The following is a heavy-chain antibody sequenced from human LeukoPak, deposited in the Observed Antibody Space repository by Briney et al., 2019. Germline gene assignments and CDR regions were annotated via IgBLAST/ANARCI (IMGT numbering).Heavy chain of an antibody. CDR1: GFTFSSYA. CDR3: AREDPIYRYFDY. Sequence: PGGSLRLSCAASGFTFSSYAMHWVRQAPGQGLEWVAVISYDGSNKYYADSVKGRFTISRDNSKNTLYLQMNSLRAEDTAVYYCAREDPIYRYFDYWGQGTLVTVSS. CDR2: ISYDGSNK. V-gene: IGHV3-30-3*01. D-gene: IGHD3-9*01. J-gene: IGHJ4*02.